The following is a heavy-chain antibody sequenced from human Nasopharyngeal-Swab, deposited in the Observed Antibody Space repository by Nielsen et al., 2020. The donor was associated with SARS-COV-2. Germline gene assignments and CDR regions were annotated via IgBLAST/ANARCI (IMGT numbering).Heavy chain of an antibody. CDR3: ARDQSLGELLAFDY. Sequence: GESLKISCAASAFDFGRYALHWVRQAPGKGLEWVALISYDGSNKYYADSVKGRFTISRDNSKNTLYLQMNSLRAEDTAVYYCARDQSLGELLAFDYWGQGTLVTVSS. CDR2: ISYDGSNK. J-gene: IGHJ4*02. D-gene: IGHD3-10*01. CDR1: AFDFGRYA. V-gene: IGHV3-30*03.